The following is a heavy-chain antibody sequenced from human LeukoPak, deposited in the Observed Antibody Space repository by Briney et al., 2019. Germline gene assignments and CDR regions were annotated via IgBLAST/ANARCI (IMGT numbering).Heavy chain of an antibody. Sequence: SETLSLTCTVSGDSVNSSNFFWGWIRQPPGKGLEWIGSFHYSGSNFYSPSLKSRLTISVDTSRNHFSLKLTSVTAADTAVYYCARHEYQVFPPANWFDPWGQGTLVTVSS. J-gene: IGHJ5*02. V-gene: IGHV4-39*02. CDR2: FHYSGSN. D-gene: IGHD6-6*01. CDR3: ARHEYQVFPPANWFDP. CDR1: GDSVNSSNFF.